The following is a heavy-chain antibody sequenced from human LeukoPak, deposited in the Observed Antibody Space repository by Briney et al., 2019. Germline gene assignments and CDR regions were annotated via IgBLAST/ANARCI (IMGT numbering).Heavy chain of an antibody. CDR1: GYTFTDYC. V-gene: IGHV1-2*02. CDR2: INPNSGGT. CDR3: ARIGYNHYLDY. J-gene: IGHJ4*02. Sequence: ASVKVSCKASGYTFTDYCLHWVRQAPGQGLEWMGWINPNSGGTNYAQTFQGRVTMTRDTSITTAYLELSRLRSDDTAVYYCARIGYNHYLDYWGQGTLVTVSS. D-gene: IGHD1-14*01.